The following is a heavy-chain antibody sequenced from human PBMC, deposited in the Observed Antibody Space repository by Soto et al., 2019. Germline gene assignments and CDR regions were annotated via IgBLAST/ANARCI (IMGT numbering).Heavy chain of an antibody. CDR2: IYYSGST. D-gene: IGHD3-16*01. CDR3: ARDSLLGGYYYSGMDV. J-gene: IGHJ6*02. Sequence: SETLSLTCTVSGGSISSGGYYWSWIRQHPGKGLEWIGYIYYSGSTYYNPSLKSRVTISVDTSKSHFSLKLSSVTAADTAVYYCARDSLLGGYYYSGMDVWGQGTTVTVSS. CDR1: GGSISSGGYY. V-gene: IGHV4-31*03.